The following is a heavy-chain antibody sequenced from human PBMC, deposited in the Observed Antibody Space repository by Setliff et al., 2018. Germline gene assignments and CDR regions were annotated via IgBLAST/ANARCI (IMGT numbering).Heavy chain of an antibody. CDR3: ARDRDVSTIFGVVIPAASGLGY. V-gene: IGHV1-2*02. J-gene: IGHJ4*02. CDR1: GYTFTAYY. CDR2: INPDSGAT. D-gene: IGHD3-3*01. Sequence: ASVKVFCKASGYTFTAYYMHWVRQAPGQGPEWMGWINPDSGATNFAQKFQGRVTMTRDTSTTTAYMDLNSLRSDDTATYFCARDRDVSTIFGVVIPAASGLGYWGQGTLVTVSS.